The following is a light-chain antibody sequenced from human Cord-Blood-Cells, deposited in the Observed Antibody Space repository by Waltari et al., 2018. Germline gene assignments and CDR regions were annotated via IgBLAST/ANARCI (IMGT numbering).Light chain of an antibody. V-gene: IGLV2-23*01. CDR3: CSYAGSSTWV. Sequence: QSALTQPASVSGSPGQSITISCTGTSSDVGSYNLVSWYQQHTGKAPKLMIYEGSKRPSGVSNHFSGSKAGNTASLTIAGLQGEDEADYYCCSYAGSSTWVFGGGTQLTVL. CDR1: SSDVGSYNL. CDR2: EGS. J-gene: IGLJ3*02.